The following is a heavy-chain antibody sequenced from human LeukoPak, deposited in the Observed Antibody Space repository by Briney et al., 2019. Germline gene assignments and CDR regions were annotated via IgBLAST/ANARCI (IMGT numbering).Heavy chain of an antibody. CDR1: GFTVSDNY. D-gene: IGHD6-13*01. V-gene: IGHV3-53*01. CDR3: ARDAPQVPAAGVLAS. CDR2: MYSRGDT. J-gene: IGHJ5*02. Sequence: GGSLRLSCAASGFTVSDNYMSWVRQAPGKGLEWVSVMYSRGDTSYANSVKGRFTFSRDISKNTLYLQMNGLRVEDTAMYYCARDAPQVPAAGVLASWGQGTLVIVSS.